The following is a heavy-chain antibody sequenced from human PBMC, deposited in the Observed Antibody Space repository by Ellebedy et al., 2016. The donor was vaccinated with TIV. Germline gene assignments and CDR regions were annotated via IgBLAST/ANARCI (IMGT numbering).Heavy chain of an antibody. CDR3: ARTPRIAARYPYEY. J-gene: IGHJ4*02. V-gene: IGHV1-46*01. CDR2: INPSDGDT. Sequence: ASVKVSSXASGYTFTSYYLHWVRQAPGQRLEWMGIINPSDGDTRYAQKFQGRVTMTRDMSTSRVYMELSSLRSDDAAVYYCARTPRIAARYPYEYWGQGTLVTVSS. D-gene: IGHD6-6*01. CDR1: GYTFTSYY.